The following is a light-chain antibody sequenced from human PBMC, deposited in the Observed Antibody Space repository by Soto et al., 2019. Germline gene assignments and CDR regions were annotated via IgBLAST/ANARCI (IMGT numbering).Light chain of an antibody. V-gene: IGKV1-5*03. CDR2: TAS. Sequence: DIQMTQSPSILSASVGDRVTITCRASQSISSWLAWYQQKPGKAPKLLIYTASSLESGVPSRFSGSGSGTEFTLTISSLQPDDFATYYCQEYNSHSRYTFGQGTKLEIK. CDR3: QEYNSHSRYT. J-gene: IGKJ2*01. CDR1: QSISSW.